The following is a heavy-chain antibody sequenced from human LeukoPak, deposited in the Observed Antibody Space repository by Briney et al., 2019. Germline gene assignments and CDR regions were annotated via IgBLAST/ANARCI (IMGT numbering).Heavy chain of an antibody. D-gene: IGHD1-1*01. Sequence: GGSLRLSCAVSGFTVSSNYMNWVRQAPGKGLEWVSVMYSGGSTYYADSVKGRFTVSRDNSKNTLYLQMNSLRAEDTAVYYCARHGTSGTNLNWFDPWGQGTLVTVSS. J-gene: IGHJ5*02. CDR1: GFTVSSNY. V-gene: IGHV3-53*01. CDR3: ARHGTSGTNLNWFDP. CDR2: MYSGGST.